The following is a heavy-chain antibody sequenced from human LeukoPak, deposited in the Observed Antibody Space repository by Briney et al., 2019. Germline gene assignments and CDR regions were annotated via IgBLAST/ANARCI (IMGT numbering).Heavy chain of an antibody. V-gene: IGHV4-38-2*02. CDR1: GYSISSGYY. D-gene: IGHD3-22*01. CDR3: ARAGDYYDSSGFFDY. Sequence: SETLSLTCTVSGYSISSGYYWGWIRQPPGKGLEWIGSIYHSGSTYYNPSLKSRVTISVDTSKNQFSLKLSSVTAADTAVYCCARAGDYYDSSGFFDYWGQGTLVTVSS. J-gene: IGHJ4*02. CDR2: IYHSGST.